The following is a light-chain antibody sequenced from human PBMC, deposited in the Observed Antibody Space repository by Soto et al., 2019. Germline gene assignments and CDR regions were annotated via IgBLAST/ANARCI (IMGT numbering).Light chain of an antibody. CDR2: DVS. CDR1: SSDVGGYNY. Sequence: QSALTQPASVSGSPGQSITISCTGTSSDVGGYNYVSWYQQHPGKAPKLMIYDVSNRPSGVSNRFSGSKSGNTAAPTISGLHAEDEADYYCRSYTTSSTLVVFGGGTKLTV. CDR3: RSYTTSSTLVV. V-gene: IGLV2-14*01. J-gene: IGLJ2*01.